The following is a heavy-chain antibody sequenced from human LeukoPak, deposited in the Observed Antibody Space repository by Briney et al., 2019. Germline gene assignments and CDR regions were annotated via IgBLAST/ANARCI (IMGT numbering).Heavy chain of an antibody. V-gene: IGHV3-11*01. CDR1: GFTFSDYY. D-gene: IGHD3-16*02. CDR2: ISSSGSTI. CDR3: AKDLSTFGGVIHPGWFDP. Sequence: GGSLRLSCAASGFTFSDYYMSWIRQAPGKGLEWVSYISSSGSTIYYADSVKGRFTISRDNSKNTLYLQMNSLRAEDTAVYYCAKDLSTFGGVIHPGWFDPWGQGTLVTVSS. J-gene: IGHJ5*02.